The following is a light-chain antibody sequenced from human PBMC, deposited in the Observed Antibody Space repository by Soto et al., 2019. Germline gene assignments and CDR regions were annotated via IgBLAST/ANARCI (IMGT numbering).Light chain of an antibody. V-gene: IGKV3-15*01. CDR1: QSVSSN. J-gene: IGKJ1*01. Sequence: EIVMTQSPATLSVSPGEGATLSCWASQSVSSNLAWYQQKPGQAPRLLIYGASTRATGVPARFSGSGSGTEFTLTISSLQSEDFGVYYCQQFHKWPPSTLGQGTKVDIK. CDR2: GAS. CDR3: QQFHKWPPST.